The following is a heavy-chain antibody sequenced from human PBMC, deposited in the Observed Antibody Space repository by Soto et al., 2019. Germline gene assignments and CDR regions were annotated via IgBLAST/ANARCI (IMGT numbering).Heavy chain of an antibody. CDR3: ARVFRSSENYYGMDV. V-gene: IGHV3-30-3*01. CDR1: GFTFSSYA. D-gene: IGHD6-6*01. CDR2: ISYDGSNK. Sequence: GGSLRLSCAASGFTFSSYAMHWVRQAPGKGLEWVAVISYDGSNKYYADSVKGRFTISRDNSKNTLYLQMNSLRAEDTAVYYCARVFRSSENYYGMDVWGQGTTVTVSS. J-gene: IGHJ6*02.